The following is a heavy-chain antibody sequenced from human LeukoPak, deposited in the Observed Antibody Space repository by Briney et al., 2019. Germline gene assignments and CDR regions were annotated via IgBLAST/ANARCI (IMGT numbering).Heavy chain of an antibody. CDR3: ARAGGYFGSGSSFDY. J-gene: IGHJ4*02. D-gene: IGHD3-10*01. CDR2: ISSSSGTI. V-gene: IGHV3-48*01. Sequence: PGGSLRLSCAASGFTFSSYSMNWVRQAPGKGLEWVSYISSSSGTIYYADSVKGRFTISRDNAKNSLYLQMNSLRAEDTAVYYCARAGGYFGSGSSFDYWGQGTLVTVSS. CDR1: GFTFSSYS.